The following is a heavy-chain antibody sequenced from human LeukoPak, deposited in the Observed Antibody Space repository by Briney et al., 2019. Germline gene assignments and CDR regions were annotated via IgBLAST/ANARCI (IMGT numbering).Heavy chain of an antibody. CDR1: GFTFSSYG. J-gene: IGHJ4*02. CDR2: IWYDGSNK. V-gene: IGHV3-33*01. CDR3: AREAQLRPALDY. D-gene: IGHD6-6*01. Sequence: PGGSLRLSCAASGFTFSSYGMHWVRQAPGKGLEWVAVIWYDGSNKYYADSEKGRFTISRDNSKNTLYLQMNSLRAEDTAVYYCAREAQLRPALDYWGQGTLVTVSS.